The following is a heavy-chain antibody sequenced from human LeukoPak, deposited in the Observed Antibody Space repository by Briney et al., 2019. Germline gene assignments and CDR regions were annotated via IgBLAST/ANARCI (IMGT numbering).Heavy chain of an antibody. Sequence: SETLPLTCTVSGGSISSSSYYWGWIRQPPGKGLEWIGSIYYSGSTYYNPSLKSRVTISVDTSKNQFSLKLSSVTAADTAVYYCARGDILTGHTFDYWGQGTLVTVSS. J-gene: IGHJ4*02. V-gene: IGHV4-39*01. CDR1: GGSISSSSYY. CDR2: IYYSGST. CDR3: ARGDILTGHTFDY. D-gene: IGHD3-9*01.